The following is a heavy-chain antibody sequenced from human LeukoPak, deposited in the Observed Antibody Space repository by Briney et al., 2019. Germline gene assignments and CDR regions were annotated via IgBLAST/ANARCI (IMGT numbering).Heavy chain of an antibody. CDR2: ISPSGGST. V-gene: IGHV1-46*01. CDR3: ARGSSSWTTWDC. D-gene: IGHD6-13*01. J-gene: IGHJ4*02. Sequence: ASVKVSCKAFGYTFTSNYMHWVRQAPGQGPEWMGVISPSGGSTTYAQKFQGRVTLTRDMSTSTDYLELSSLRSEDTAVYYCARGSSSWTTWDCWGQGTLVTVSS. CDR1: GYTFTSNY.